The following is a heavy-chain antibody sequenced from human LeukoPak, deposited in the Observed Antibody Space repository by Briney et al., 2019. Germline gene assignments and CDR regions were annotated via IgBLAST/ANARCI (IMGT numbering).Heavy chain of an antibody. CDR2: IYYSGST. CDR3: AREYSSSWYNWFDP. Sequence: SETLSLTCTVSGGSISSYYWSWIRQPPGKGLEGIGYIYYSGSTNYNPSLKSRVTISVDTSKNQFSLKLSSVTAADTAVYYCAREYSSSWYNWFDPWGQGTLVTVSS. J-gene: IGHJ5*02. V-gene: IGHV4-59*01. D-gene: IGHD6-13*01. CDR1: GGSISSYY.